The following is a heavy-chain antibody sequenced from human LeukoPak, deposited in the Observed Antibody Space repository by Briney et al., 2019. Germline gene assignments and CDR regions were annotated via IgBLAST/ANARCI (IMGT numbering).Heavy chain of an antibody. CDR1: GFPLSHYW. Sequence: GGSLTLSCAASGFPLSHYWMSWVRQPPAKGLEWVANIKEDGSDKYSADSVKGRFTISRDNDKNALYLKMNSVRVEDTAVYFCARGDSASKIDYWGQGTLVTVSS. V-gene: IGHV3-7*01. D-gene: IGHD1-26*01. CDR2: IKEDGSDK. J-gene: IGHJ4*02. CDR3: ARGDSASKIDY.